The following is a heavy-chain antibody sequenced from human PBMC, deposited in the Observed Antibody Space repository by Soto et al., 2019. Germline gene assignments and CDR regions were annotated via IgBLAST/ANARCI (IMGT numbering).Heavy chain of an antibody. CDR1: GYSFTSYW. J-gene: IGHJ6*02. CDR3: ASWGEDPAMDNMRYYSYGMDA. CDR2: IDPSDSYT. D-gene: IGHD5-18*01. V-gene: IGHV5-10-1*01. Sequence: GESLKISCKGSGYSFTSYWISWVRQMPGKGLEWMGRIDPSDSYTNYSPSFQGHVTISADKSISTAYLQWSSLKASDTAMYYCASWGEDPAMDNMRYYSYGMDAWGQGTTVTVSS.